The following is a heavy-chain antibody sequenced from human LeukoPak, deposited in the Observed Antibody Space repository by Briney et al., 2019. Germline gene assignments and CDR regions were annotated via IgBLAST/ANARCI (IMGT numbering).Heavy chain of an antibody. CDR2: LSGSADRT. D-gene: IGHD3-10*01. Sequence: GGSLRLSCAGSGFSFSNYGMSWVRQAPGKGLEWVSALSGSADRTYYADSVKGRFTISRDNAKNSLYLQMNSLRAEDTAVYYCARGQVGYYYGSGSYFDYWGQGTLVTVSS. V-gene: IGHV3-23*01. CDR3: ARGQVGYYYGSGSYFDY. J-gene: IGHJ4*02. CDR1: GFSFSNYG.